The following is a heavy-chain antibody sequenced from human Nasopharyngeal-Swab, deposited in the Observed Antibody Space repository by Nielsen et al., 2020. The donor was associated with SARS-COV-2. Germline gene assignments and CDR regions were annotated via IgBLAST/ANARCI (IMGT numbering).Heavy chain of an antibody. CDR2: MYHDGRT. Sequence: VRQAPGKGLEWVSVMYHDGRTYYTDSVKGRFTISRDNSKNTVYLQMNSLRAEDTAVYYCAREFYYRFDYWGQGTLVPSPQ. CDR3: AREFYYRFDY. D-gene: IGHD3-10*01. J-gene: IGHJ4*02. V-gene: IGHV3-66*01.